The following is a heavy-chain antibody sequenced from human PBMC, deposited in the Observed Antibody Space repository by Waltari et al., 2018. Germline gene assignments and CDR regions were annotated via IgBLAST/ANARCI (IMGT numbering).Heavy chain of an antibody. CDR2: IYYSGST. D-gene: IGHD6-13*01. CDR3: ARHGWGRSWYPYFDY. Sequence: QLQLPASGPGLVKPSETLSLTCTVSGGSISSSCYYWGWIRQPPGKGLEWIGSIYYSGSTYYNPSLKSRVTISVDTSKNQFSLKLSSVTAADTAVYYCARHGWGRSWYPYFDYWGQGTLVTVSS. V-gene: IGHV4-39*01. CDR1: GGSISSSCYY. J-gene: IGHJ4*02.